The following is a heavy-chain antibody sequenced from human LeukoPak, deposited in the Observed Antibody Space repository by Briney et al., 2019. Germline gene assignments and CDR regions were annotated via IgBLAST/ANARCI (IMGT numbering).Heavy chain of an antibody. CDR1: GGAFSDYY. J-gene: IGHJ6*02. Sequence: SETLSLTCAVYGGAFSDYYWSWIRQVPGKGLEWIGEINHSGITNYNQSLERRVTISVDTSKNQFPLKLSSVTAADTAVYYCARAVRSDYPKAYFYCYGMDVWGQGTTVTVS. CDR2: INHSGIT. CDR3: ARAVRSDYPKAYFYCYGMDV. V-gene: IGHV4-34*01. D-gene: IGHD4-17*01.